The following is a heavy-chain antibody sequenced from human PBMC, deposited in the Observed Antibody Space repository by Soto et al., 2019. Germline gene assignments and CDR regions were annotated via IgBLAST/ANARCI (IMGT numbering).Heavy chain of an antibody. CDR3: AKDQYNWNWYINWFDP. J-gene: IGHJ5*02. CDR1: GFTFSSYA. CDR2: ISGSGGST. Sequence: GGSLRLSCAASGFTFSSYAMSWVRQAPGKGLEWVSAISGSGGSTYYADSVKGRFTISRDNSKNTLYLQMNSLRAEDTAVYYCAKDQYNWNWYINWFDPWGQGTLVTVSS. V-gene: IGHV3-23*01. D-gene: IGHD1-1*01.